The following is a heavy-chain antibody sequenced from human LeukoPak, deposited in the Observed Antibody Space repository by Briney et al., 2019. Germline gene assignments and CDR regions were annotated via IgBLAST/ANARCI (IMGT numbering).Heavy chain of an antibody. D-gene: IGHD4-11*01. CDR3: ARYSTATVTTQDWFDR. CDR2: IYYSGST. J-gene: IGHJ5*02. Sequence: NPSETLSLTCTVSGCSISSGDYYWRWLRQPPGKGLEWIVYIYYSGSTYYNPSLKRRVTISVDTSKNQFSLKLSSVTAADTAVYYCARYSTATVTTQDWFDRWGQGTLVTVSS. CDR1: GCSISSGDYY. V-gene: IGHV4-30-4*08.